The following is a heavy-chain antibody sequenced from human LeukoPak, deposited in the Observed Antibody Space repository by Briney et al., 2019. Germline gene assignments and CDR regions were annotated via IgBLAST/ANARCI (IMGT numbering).Heavy chain of an antibody. Sequence: SETLSLTCAVSGGSISSGGYSWSWIRQPPGTGLEWIGYIYHSGSTYYNPSLKSRVTISVDRSKNQFSLKLSSVTAADTAVYYCARNWANNWYFDLWGRGTLVTVSS. J-gene: IGHJ2*01. V-gene: IGHV4-30-2*01. CDR1: GGSISSGGYS. CDR3: ARNWANNWYFDL. CDR2: IYHSGST. D-gene: IGHD3-16*01.